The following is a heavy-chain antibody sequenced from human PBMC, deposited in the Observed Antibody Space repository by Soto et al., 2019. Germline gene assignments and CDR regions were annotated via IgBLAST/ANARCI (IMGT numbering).Heavy chain of an antibody. D-gene: IGHD3-9*01. V-gene: IGHV4-34*01. CDR1: GGSFSGYY. Sequence: QVQLQQWGAGLLKPSETLSLTCAVYGGSFSGYYWSWIRQPPGKGLEWIGEINHSGSTNYNPSLMRRVTISVDTSKNQFSLKLSSVTAADTAVYYCAKDYGYYDILTGYYTFWNWGQGTLVTVSS. CDR3: AKDYGYYDILTGYYTFWN. CDR2: INHSGST. J-gene: IGHJ4*02.